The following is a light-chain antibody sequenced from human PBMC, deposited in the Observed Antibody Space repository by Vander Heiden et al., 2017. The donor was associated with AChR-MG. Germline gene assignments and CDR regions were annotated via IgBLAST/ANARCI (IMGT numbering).Light chain of an antibody. Sequence: SSELTQDPAVSVALGQTVRITCQGDSLRSYYASWYQQKPGQAPGLVIYGKNNRPSGIPDRFSGSSSGNTASLTLTGAQAEDEADYYCNSRDSSGIGGVGGGTKLTVL. J-gene: IGLJ2*01. CDR1: SLRSYY. V-gene: IGLV3-19*01. CDR2: GKN. CDR3: NSRDSSGIGG.